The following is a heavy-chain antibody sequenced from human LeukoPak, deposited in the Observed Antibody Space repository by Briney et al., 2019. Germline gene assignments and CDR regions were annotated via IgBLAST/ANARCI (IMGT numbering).Heavy chain of an antibody. CDR3: ARVRSVGGNPHAFNI. V-gene: IGHV3-74*01. Sequence: GGSLRLSCAASGFTFGSYWMHWVRQAPGKGLVWVSRINTDGGSTTYADSVKGRFTISRDNAKNSLYLQMNSLRVEDTALYYCARVRSVGGNPHAFNIWGQGTMVTVSS. D-gene: IGHD4-23*01. CDR2: INTDGGST. CDR1: GFTFGSYW. J-gene: IGHJ3*02.